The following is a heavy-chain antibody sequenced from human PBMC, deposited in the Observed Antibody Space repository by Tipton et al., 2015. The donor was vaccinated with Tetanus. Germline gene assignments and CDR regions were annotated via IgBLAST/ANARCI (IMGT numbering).Heavy chain of an antibody. J-gene: IGHJ3*02. V-gene: IGHV4-59*02. Sequence: TLSLTCTVSGASVTTYYWYWMRQTPGRGLDWLGYMFYSGGTTKYNPSLKSRLSMSLHTSQNQFSLKLHSVTAADTAVYYCARRRGMIHTFDIWGQGTVVTVSS. CDR3: ARRRGMIHTFDI. CDR2: MFYSGGT. D-gene: IGHD1-14*01. CDR1: GASVTTYY.